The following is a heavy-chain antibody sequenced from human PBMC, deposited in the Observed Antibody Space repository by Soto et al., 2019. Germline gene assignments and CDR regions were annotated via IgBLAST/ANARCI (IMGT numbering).Heavy chain of an antibody. Sequence: QVQLVQSGAELKKPGSSVKVSCEASGGTFNSHTIIAWVRQAPGQGPEWMGRIIPTLDIVDYAQKFQDRVTITADRPTNTAFMELRSLVSEDTAVYYCARDERGYNYVSDYGLDVWGKGTMVTVSP. D-gene: IGHD5-18*01. CDR2: IIPTLDIV. CDR3: ARDERGYNYVSDYGLDV. J-gene: IGHJ6*04. CDR1: GGTFNSHT. V-gene: IGHV1-69*08.